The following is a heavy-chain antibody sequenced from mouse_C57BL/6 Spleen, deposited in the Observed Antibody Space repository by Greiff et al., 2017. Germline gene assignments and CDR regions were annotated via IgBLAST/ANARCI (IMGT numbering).Heavy chain of an antibody. CDR3: ARRGPYYFDY. J-gene: IGHJ2*01. V-gene: IGHV1-42*01. CDR2: INPSTGGT. CDR1: GYSFTGYY. Sequence: VQLKESGPELVKPGASVKISCKASGYSFTGYYMNWVKQSPEKSLEWIGEINPSTGGTTYNQKFKAKATLTVDKSSSTAYMQLKSLTSEDSAVYYCARRGPYYFDYWGQGTTLTVSS.